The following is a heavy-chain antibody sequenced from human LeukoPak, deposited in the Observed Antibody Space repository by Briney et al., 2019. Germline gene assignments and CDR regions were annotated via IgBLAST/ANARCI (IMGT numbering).Heavy chain of an antibody. CDR1: GFDFSAYE. V-gene: IGHV3-48*03. D-gene: IGHD6-19*01. Sequence: SGGCLRLSCVASGFDFSAYEMTWVRQAPGKGLEWVSYISAYGTKIYNTDCVKGRFTISRDNAQNSLYLQMYSLSAEDTGIYYCARLIAPGGWYDAYFDHWGQGSLVSVSS. CDR3: ARLIAPGGWYDAYFDH. J-gene: IGHJ4*02. CDR2: ISAYGTKI.